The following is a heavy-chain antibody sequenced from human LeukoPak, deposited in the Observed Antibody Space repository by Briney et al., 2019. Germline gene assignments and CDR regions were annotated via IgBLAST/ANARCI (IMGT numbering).Heavy chain of an antibody. V-gene: IGHV4-34*01. D-gene: IGHD3-22*01. Sequence: PSETLSLTRAPYGGSFSAHYWSWIRQAPGKGLEWIGEIHHSGRTKYNPSLKRRAGKSVDRCNSQGSLNLRAVTDGRTAVGDWARGPLLDYDGRSGYYYFDYWGQGTLVTVSS. CDR3: ARGPLLDYDGRSGYYYFDY. J-gene: IGHJ4*02. CDR1: GGSFSAHY. CDR2: IHHSGRT.